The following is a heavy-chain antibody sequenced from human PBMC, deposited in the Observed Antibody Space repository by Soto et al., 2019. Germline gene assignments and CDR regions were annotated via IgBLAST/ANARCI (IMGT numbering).Heavy chain of an antibody. D-gene: IGHD2-21*02. CDR3: ARGATAIPTPLGY. CDR1: GFSFNNYA. J-gene: IGHJ4*02. Sequence: SGGGVVQPGKSRRLSCAASGFSFNNYAIHWVRQGPGKGLEWVAVISFDGSNKFYADSVKGRFTISRDNPKNIVFLQMDSLRTEDTALYYCARGATAIPTPLGYWGQGALVTVSS. CDR2: ISFDGSNK. V-gene: IGHV3-30-3*01.